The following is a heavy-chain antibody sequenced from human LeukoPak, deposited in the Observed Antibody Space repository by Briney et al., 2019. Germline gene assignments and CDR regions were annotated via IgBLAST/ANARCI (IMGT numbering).Heavy chain of an antibody. CDR3: ASRSSIWSGYQDTLYYFDS. V-gene: IGHV4-59*01. CDR2: IYYSGST. J-gene: IGHJ4*02. CDR1: GGPISSYY. Sequence: PSETLSLTCTVSGGPISSYYWSWIRQPPGKRLEWIGHIYYSGSTNYNPSLKSRVTISVDTSKNQFSLTLRSVTAADTAVYYCASRSSIWSGYQDTLYYFDSWGQGTLVSVSS. D-gene: IGHD3-3*01.